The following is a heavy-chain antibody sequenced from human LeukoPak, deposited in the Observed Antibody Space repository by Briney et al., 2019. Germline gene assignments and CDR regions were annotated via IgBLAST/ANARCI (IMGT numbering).Heavy chain of an antibody. CDR1: GFTFSSYA. V-gene: IGHV3-30*04. CDR3: ARVRSIFYDILTGYQDY. J-gene: IGHJ4*02. CDR2: ISYDGSNK. Sequence: GGSLRLSCAASGFTFSSYAMHWVRQAPGKGLEWVAVISYDGSNKYYADSVKGRFTISRDNSKNTLYLQMNSLRAEDTALYYCARVRSIFYDILTGYQDYWGQGTLVTVSS. D-gene: IGHD3-9*01.